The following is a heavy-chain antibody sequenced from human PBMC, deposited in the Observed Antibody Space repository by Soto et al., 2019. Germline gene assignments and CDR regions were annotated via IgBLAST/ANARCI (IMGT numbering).Heavy chain of an antibody. CDR1: GGSISSGDYY. D-gene: IGHD2-15*01. Sequence: SETLSLTCTVSGGSISSGDYYWSWIRQPPGKGLEWIGYIYYSGSTYYNPSLKSRVTISVDTSKNQFSLKLSSVTAADTAVYYCARGGYCSGGSCYSSLYFDYWGQGTLVTVSS. CDR3: ARGGYCSGGSCYSSLYFDY. V-gene: IGHV4-30-4*01. CDR2: IYYSGST. J-gene: IGHJ4*02.